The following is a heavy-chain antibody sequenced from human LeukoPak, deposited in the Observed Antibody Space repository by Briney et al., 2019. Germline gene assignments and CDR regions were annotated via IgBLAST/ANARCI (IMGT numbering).Heavy chain of an antibody. CDR1: GFTFSNYG. J-gene: IGHJ1*01. D-gene: IGHD5-12*01. CDR2: ISYDGSNK. V-gene: IGHV3-30*18. Sequence: GGSLRLSCAASGFTFSNYGMHWVRQAPGKGLEWVAVISYDGSNKYYADSVKGRFTISRDNSKNTLYLQMNSLRAEDTAVYYCAKQATYTEYFQHWGQGTLVTVSS. CDR3: AKQATYTEYFQH.